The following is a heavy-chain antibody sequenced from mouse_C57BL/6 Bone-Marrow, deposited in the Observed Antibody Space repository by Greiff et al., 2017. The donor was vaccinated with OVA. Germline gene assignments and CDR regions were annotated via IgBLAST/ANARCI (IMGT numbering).Heavy chain of an antibody. V-gene: IGHV1-85*01. J-gene: IGHJ4*01. CDR3: ARCRNYDFFYAMDY. CDR2: IYPRDGST. D-gene: IGHD2-1*01. Sequence: VKLVESGPELVKPGASVKLSCKASGYTFTSYDINWVKQRPGQGLEWIGWIYPRDGSTKYNEKFKGKATLTVDTSSSTAYMELHSLTSEDSAVYFCARCRNYDFFYAMDYWGQGTSVTVSS. CDR1: GYTFTSYD.